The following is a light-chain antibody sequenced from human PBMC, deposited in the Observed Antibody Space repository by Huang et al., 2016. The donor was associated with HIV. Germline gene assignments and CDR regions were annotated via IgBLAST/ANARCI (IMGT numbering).Light chain of an antibody. Sequence: IVVTQSPDSLAVSRGERAAINCKSSQSLLYSSNNNKYLAWYQQKPGQSPALLSYWASTRAPGVPDRFNGSGSGTDFTLTINSLQTEDVALYYCQQYFSTPLTFGGGTKVDIK. CDR3: QQYFSTPLT. CDR2: WAS. CDR1: QSLLYSSNNNKY. V-gene: IGKV4-1*01. J-gene: IGKJ4*01.